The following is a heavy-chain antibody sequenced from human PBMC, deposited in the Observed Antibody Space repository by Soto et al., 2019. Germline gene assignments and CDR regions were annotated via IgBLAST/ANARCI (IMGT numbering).Heavy chain of an antibody. D-gene: IGHD5-18*01. Sequence: GGSLRLSCAASGFTFSSYAMSWVRQAPGKGLEWVSAISGSGGSTYYADSVKGRFTISRDNSKNTLYLQMNSLRAEDTAVYYCAKLGDTAMALTSYYFDYWGQGTLVTVSS. CDR3: AKLGDTAMALTSYYFDY. CDR2: ISGSGGST. J-gene: IGHJ4*02. CDR1: GFTFSSYA. V-gene: IGHV3-23*01.